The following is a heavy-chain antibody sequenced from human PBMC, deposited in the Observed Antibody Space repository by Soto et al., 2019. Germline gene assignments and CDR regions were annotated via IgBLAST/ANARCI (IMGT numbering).Heavy chain of an antibody. D-gene: IGHD3-10*01. CDR1: GFALSVHR. J-gene: IGHJ4*02. Sequence: EVNLVESGGGLVKPGGSLRLSCAASGFALSVHRMNWVRQAPGKGLEWVSCISSDGGHISYADSVKGRFSISRENAKNSLHLQMDSLRVEDTAIYYCMRVLGSIGSASDYWGQGTLVTVSS. CDR3: MRVLGSIGSASDY. CDR2: ISSDGGHI. V-gene: IGHV3-21*01.